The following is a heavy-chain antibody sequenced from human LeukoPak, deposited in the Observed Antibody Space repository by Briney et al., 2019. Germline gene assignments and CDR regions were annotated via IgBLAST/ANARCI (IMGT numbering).Heavy chain of an antibody. V-gene: IGHV3-21*01. CDR3: ARVGKSSSWYFIDY. CDR1: GFTFSTFT. J-gene: IGHJ4*02. CDR2: ISISSTDYI. D-gene: IGHD6-13*01. Sequence: GGSLRLSCGASGFTFSTFTMTWFRKAPGKGLEWVSSISISSTDYIYYADSVKGRFTISRDNAKNSLYLQMNSLRAEDTAVYYCARVGKSSSWYFIDYWGQGTLVTVSS.